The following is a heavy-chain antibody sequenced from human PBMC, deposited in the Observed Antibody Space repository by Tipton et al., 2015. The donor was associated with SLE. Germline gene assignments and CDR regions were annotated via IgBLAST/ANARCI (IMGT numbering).Heavy chain of an antibody. Sequence: TLSLTCTVSGGSISSYYWSWFRQPPGKGLEWIGYIYYSGSTNYNPSLKSRVTISVDTSKNQFSLTLSSVTAADTAVYYCARTGAVAGTPDAFDIWGQGTMVTVSS. D-gene: IGHD6-19*01. J-gene: IGHJ3*02. CDR1: GGSISSYY. CDR3: ARTGAVAGTPDAFDI. V-gene: IGHV4-59*01. CDR2: IYYSGST.